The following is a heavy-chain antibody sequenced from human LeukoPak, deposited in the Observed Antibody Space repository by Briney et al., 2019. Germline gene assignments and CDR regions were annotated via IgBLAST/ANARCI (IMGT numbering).Heavy chain of an antibody. CDR3: ARIDWVIDF. J-gene: IGHJ4*02. D-gene: IGHD2-21*01. CDR1: GFPFSAYW. CDR2: ITSDGAT. V-gene: IGHV3-74*01. Sequence: GGSLRLSCAASGFPFSAYWMLWARQAPGKGLVWVSRITSDGATSYADSVKGRFTISRENAKNTLYLQLNSLRAEDTAVYYCARIDWVIDFWGQGTLVTVSS.